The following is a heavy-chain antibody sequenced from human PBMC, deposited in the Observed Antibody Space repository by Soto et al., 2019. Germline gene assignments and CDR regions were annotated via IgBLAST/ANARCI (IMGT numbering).Heavy chain of an antibody. CDR3: ARDSWLTTYYFDS. Sequence: GGSVKVPCKGFGYTLPDYSIHWGRQAPGQRLEWMGWIDAGNGNAKHSQKFQDRVTFSGDTSASTAYMELSSLRSEDSAVYYCARDSWLTTYYFDSWGQGTQVTVSS. CDR2: IDAGNGNA. V-gene: IGHV1-3*01. D-gene: IGHD6-19*01. CDR1: GYTLPDYS. J-gene: IGHJ4*02.